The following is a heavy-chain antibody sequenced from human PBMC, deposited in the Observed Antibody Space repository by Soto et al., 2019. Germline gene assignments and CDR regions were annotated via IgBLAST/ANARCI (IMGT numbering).Heavy chain of an antibody. J-gene: IGHJ6*02. V-gene: IGHV1-69*13. CDR2: IIPMFDST. D-gene: IGHD2-21*02. CDR1: GGTFSSYA. CDR3: ARRVVVTSVRDIAYYYYGLDV. Sequence: GASVKVSCKAFGGTFSSYAICWVRQAPGQGLEWMGGIIPMFDSTNYAQKFQGRVTITADESTSTAFMELSSLRSEGTAVYYCARRVVVTSVRDIAYYYYGLDVWGQGTTVTVSS.